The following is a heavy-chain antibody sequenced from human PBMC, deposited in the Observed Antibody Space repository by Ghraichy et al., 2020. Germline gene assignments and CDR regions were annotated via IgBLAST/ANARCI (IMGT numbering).Heavy chain of an antibody. CDR2: INPQNFDT. Sequence: ASVKVSCKTSGYNFNEHYIHWVRQTPRQGLEWMGWINPQNFDTNYAERFQGRITLTRDSSINTVHMQLTRLTLDDTAVYYCARGTTGVGPSDYWGQGTLVTVSS. CDR3: ARGTTGVGPSDY. V-gene: IGHV1-2*02. J-gene: IGHJ4*02. D-gene: IGHD1-26*01. CDR1: GYNFNEHY.